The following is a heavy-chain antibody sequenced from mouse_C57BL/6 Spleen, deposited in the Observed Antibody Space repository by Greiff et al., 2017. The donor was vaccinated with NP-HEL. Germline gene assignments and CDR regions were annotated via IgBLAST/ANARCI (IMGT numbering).Heavy chain of an antibody. CDR2: INPNNGGT. CDR3: ARSWGRYFDV. D-gene: IGHD4-1*01. V-gene: IGHV1-18*01. CDR1: GYTFTDYN. J-gene: IGHJ1*03. Sequence: EVQLQQSGPELVKPGASVKIPCKASGYTFTDYNMDWVKQSPGKSLEWIGDINPNNGGTIYNQKFKGKATLTVDKSSSTAYMELRSLTSEDTAVYYCARSWGRYFDVWGTGTTVTVSS.